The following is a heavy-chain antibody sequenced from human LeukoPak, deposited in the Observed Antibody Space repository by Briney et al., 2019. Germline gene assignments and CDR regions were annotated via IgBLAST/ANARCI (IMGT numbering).Heavy chain of an antibody. D-gene: IGHD1-26*01. CDR3: ARGGSSFRIVGAETTGFAFDI. J-gene: IGHJ3*02. V-gene: IGHV4-31*03. Sequence: NPSQTLSLTCTVSGGSISSGGYYWSWIRQHPGKGLEWIGYIYYSGSTYYNPSLKSRVTISVDTSKNQFSLKLSSVTAADTAVYYCARGGSSFRIVGAETTGFAFDIWGRGTLVTVSS. CDR2: IYYSGST. CDR1: GGSISSGGYY.